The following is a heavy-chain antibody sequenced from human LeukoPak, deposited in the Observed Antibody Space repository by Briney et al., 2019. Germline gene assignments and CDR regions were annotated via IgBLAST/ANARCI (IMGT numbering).Heavy chain of an antibody. D-gene: IGHD3-16*01. Sequence: GGSLRLSCAASGFTFSTYWMSWVRQAPGKGLEWVANIKQDGSEKYYVVSVEGRFTISRDNAKNSLFLEMNSLRVEDTAVYYCVRAQGLGESENHWGQGTLVTVSS. V-gene: IGHV3-7*01. CDR1: GFTFSTYW. CDR2: IKQDGSEK. CDR3: VRAQGLGESENH. J-gene: IGHJ4*02.